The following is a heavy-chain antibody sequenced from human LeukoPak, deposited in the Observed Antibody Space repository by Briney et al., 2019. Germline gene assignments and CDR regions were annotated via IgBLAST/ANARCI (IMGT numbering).Heavy chain of an antibody. Sequence: GGSLRLSCAASGFTFSSYCMSWVRQAPGKGLEWVANIKQDGREKHYVDSVKGRFTISRDNAKNSLYLQMNSLRAEDTAVYYCARGYGVAYWGQGTLVIVSS. D-gene: IGHD4/OR15-4a*01. CDR3: ARGYGVAY. CDR2: IKQDGREK. V-gene: IGHV3-7*01. J-gene: IGHJ4*02. CDR1: GFTFSSYC.